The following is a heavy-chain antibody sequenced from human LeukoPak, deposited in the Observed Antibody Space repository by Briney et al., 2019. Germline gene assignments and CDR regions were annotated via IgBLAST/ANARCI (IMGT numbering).Heavy chain of an antibody. CDR2: IYTSGST. CDR1: GGSISSYY. D-gene: IGHD3-22*01. J-gene: IGHJ5*02. CDR3: ARGGLYYYDSNNWFDP. V-gene: IGHV4-4*07. Sequence: SETLSLTCTVSGGSISSYYWGWIRQPAGKGLEWIGRIYTSGSTNYNPSLKSRITMSVDTSKNQFSLKLSSVTAADTALYYCARGGLYYYDSNNWFDPWGQGTLVTVSS.